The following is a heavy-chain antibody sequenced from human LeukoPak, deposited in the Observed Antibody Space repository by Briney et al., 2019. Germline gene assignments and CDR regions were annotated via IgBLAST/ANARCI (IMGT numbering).Heavy chain of an antibody. V-gene: IGHV1-18*01. CDR1: GYTFTSYG. J-gene: IGHJ4*02. CDR3: ARELSWDWNEHFDY. CDR2: ISAYNGNT. D-gene: IGHD1-1*01. Sequence: SVKVSCKASGYTFTSYGISWVRQAPGQGLEWMGWISAYNGNTNYAQKLQGRVTITTDTSTSTAYMELRSLRSDDTAVYYCARELSWDWNEHFDYWGQGTLVTVSS.